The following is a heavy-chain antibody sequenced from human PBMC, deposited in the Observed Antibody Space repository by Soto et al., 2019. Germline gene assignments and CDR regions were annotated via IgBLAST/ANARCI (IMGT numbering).Heavy chain of an antibody. CDR3: ARDFIVVVPAARVDWFDP. CDR1: GFTFSSYS. CDR2: ISSSSSYI. V-gene: IGHV3-21*01. Sequence: GGSLRLSCAASGFTFSSYSMNWVRQAPGKGLEWVSSISSSSSYIYYADSVKGRFTISRDNAKNSLYLKMNSLRAEDTAVYYFARDFIVVVPAARVDWFDPWGQGTLVTVSS. J-gene: IGHJ5*02. D-gene: IGHD2-2*01.